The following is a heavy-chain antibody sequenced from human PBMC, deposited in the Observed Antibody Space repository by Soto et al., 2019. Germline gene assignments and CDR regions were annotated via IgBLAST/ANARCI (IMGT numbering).Heavy chain of an antibody. V-gene: IGHV4-30-4*01. CDR1: GGSISSGDYY. D-gene: IGHD3-3*01. CDR2: IYYSGST. Sequence: SETLSLTCTVSGGSISSGDYYWSWIRQPPGKGLEWIGYIYYSGSTYYNPSLKSRVTISVDTSKNQFSLKLSSVTAADTAVYYCARDYYDFWSGPPYGMDVWGQGTTVTVSS. CDR3: ARDYYDFWSGPPYGMDV. J-gene: IGHJ6*02.